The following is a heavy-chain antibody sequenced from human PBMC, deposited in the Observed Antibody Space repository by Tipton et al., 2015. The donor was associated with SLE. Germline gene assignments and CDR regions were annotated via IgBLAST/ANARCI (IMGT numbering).Heavy chain of an antibody. V-gene: IGHV3-30*04. D-gene: IGHD1-26*01. CDR3: ATHGSGSYS. Sequence: SLRLSCAASGYTFSTYAMHWVRQAPGKGLEWVAVISYDGSNKYYADSVKGRFTISRDNSKNTLYLQMNSLRAEDTAVYYCATHGSGSYSWGQGTLVTVSS. CDR2: ISYDGSNK. CDR1: GYTFSTYA. J-gene: IGHJ4*02.